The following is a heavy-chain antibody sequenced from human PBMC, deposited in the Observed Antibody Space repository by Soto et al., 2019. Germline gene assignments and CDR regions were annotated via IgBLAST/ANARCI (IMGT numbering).Heavy chain of an antibody. V-gene: IGHV1-2*04. CDR1: GYTFTGYY. CDR2: INPNSGGT. Sequence: ASVKAPCKASGYTFTGYYMHWVRQAPGQGLEWMGWINPNSGGTNYAQKFQGWVTMTRDTSISTAYMELSRLRSDDTAVYYCARGGRVYYDSSGYYPWDSFDFWGQGTMVTVSS. J-gene: IGHJ3*01. CDR3: ARGGRVYYDSSGYYPWDSFDF. D-gene: IGHD3-22*01.